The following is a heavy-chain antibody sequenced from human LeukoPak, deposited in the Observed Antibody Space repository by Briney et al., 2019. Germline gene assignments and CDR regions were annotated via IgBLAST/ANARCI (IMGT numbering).Heavy chain of an antibody. V-gene: IGHV5-51*01. D-gene: IGHD3-10*01. Sequence: GESLKISCKGSGYSFTSYWIGWVRQMPGKGLEWMGIIYPGDSDTRHSPSFQGQVTISADKSISTAYLQWSSLKASDTAMYYCARQYGSGSYLEYFDYWGQGTLVTVSS. J-gene: IGHJ4*02. CDR2: IYPGDSDT. CDR3: ARQYGSGSYLEYFDY. CDR1: GYSFTSYW.